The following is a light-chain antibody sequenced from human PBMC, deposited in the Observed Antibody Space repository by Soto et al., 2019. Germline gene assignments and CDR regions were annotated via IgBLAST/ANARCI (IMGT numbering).Light chain of an antibody. CDR3: SSYTTSSTV. CDR2: EVT. Sequence: QSALTQPASVSGSPGQSITISCTGTSSDGADYKDVSWYQQHPGKAPKLMIYEVTYRPSGVSNRCSGSKSGTTASLTISGLQAEDEAEYYCSSYTTSSTVFGTGTKLTVL. J-gene: IGLJ1*01. CDR1: SSDGADYKD. V-gene: IGLV2-14*01.